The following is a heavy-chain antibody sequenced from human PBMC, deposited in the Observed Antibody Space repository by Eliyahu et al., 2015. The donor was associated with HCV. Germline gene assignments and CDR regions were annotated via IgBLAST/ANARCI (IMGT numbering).Heavy chain of an antibody. D-gene: IGHD3-9*01. Sequence: QLQLQESGPGLVKPSATLSLTCTVSXXSXYSYGSYWGXVRQTPERGLEWIGSVSYTGSTFYIPSLKSRLTISMDTSKNQFSLRLSSVTAADTAVYYCARDTGNFEIDYWGQGTLVTVSS. J-gene: IGHJ4*02. CDR3: ARDTGNFEIDY. CDR1: XXSXYSYGSY. V-gene: IGHV4-39*07. CDR2: VSYTGST.